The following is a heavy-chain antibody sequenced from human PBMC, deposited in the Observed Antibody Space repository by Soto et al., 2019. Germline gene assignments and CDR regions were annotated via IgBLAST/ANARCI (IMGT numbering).Heavy chain of an antibody. CDR3: AIVGDGYNNNWFDP. CDR1: GGSISSYY. J-gene: IGHJ5*02. D-gene: IGHD5-18*01. CDR2: IYYSGST. Sequence: SETLSLTCTVSGGSISSYYWSWIRQPPGKGLEWIGYIYYSGSTNYNPSLKSRATISVDTSKNQFSLKLSSVTAADTAVYYCAIVGDGYNNNWFDPWGQGILVTGLL. V-gene: IGHV4-59*01.